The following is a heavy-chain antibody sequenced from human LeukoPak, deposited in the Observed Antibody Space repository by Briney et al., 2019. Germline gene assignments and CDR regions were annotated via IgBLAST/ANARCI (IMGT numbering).Heavy chain of an antibody. D-gene: IGHD6-13*01. Sequence: GGSLRLSCAASGFTFSSYGMHWVRQAPGKGLEWVASLRNDGRSKYYADSVKGRFTISTDNSKNTLHLLMNSLRVEDTAVYYCARDPASTGTQGWFDPWGQGTLVIVSS. CDR2: LRNDGRSK. CDR3: ARDPASTGTQGWFDP. V-gene: IGHV3-30*02. CDR1: GFTFSSYG. J-gene: IGHJ5*02.